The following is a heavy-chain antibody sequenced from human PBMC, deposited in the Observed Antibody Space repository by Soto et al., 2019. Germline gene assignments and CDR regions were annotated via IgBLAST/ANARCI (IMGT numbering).Heavy chain of an antibody. CDR1: GDSISSGDYY. V-gene: IGHV4-30-4*01. CDR2: IYYSGST. Sequence: PSETLSLTCTVSGDSISSGDYYWSWIRQPPGKGLEWIGYIYYSGSTYYNPSLKSRVTISVDTSKNQFSLKLSSVTAADTAVYYCARTMVRGVIIGNFDYWGQGTLVTVSS. J-gene: IGHJ4*02. CDR3: ARTMVRGVIIGNFDY. D-gene: IGHD3-10*01.